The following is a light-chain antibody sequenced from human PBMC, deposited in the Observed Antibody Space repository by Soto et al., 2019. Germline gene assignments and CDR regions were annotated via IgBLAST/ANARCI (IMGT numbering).Light chain of an antibody. V-gene: IGKV1-27*01. Sequence: DIQMTQSPSSLSASVGDRVTITCRASQGISNYLAWYQQRPGKVPKLLIYAASTLQSGVPSRFSGSGSVTDFTLTISSLQPEDVATYYCQKYNRAPWTFGQWTKVEIK. CDR1: QGISNY. CDR3: QKYNRAPWT. J-gene: IGKJ1*01. CDR2: AAS.